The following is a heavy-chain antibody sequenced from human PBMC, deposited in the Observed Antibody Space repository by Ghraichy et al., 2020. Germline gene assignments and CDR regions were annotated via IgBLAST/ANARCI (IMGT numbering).Heavy chain of an antibody. V-gene: IGHV4-34*01. CDR2: INHSGST. CDR3: ARDRGTSYDFDP. CDR1: GGSFSGYY. J-gene: IGHJ5*02. D-gene: IGHD3-10*01. Sequence: SETLSLTCAVYGGSFSGYYWSWIRQPPGKGLEWIGEINHSGSTNYNPSLKSRVTISVDTSKNQFSLKLSSVTAADTAVYYCARDRGTSYDFDPWGQGTLVTVSS.